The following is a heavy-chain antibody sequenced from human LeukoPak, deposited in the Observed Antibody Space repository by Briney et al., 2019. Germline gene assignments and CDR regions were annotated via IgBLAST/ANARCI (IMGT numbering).Heavy chain of an antibody. J-gene: IGHJ4*02. Sequence: PGGSLRLSCAASRDTLSSYSMNWVRQAPGKGLEWLSYISYVSGARYYAESVKGRFTTSRDNAKSSVYLEMNSLRAEDTAVYFCVGERDGGYDYTHAECWGPGTLVTVSS. CDR3: VGERDGGYDYTHAEC. CDR2: ISYVSGAR. D-gene: IGHD5-12*01. V-gene: IGHV3-48*01. CDR1: RDTLSSYS.